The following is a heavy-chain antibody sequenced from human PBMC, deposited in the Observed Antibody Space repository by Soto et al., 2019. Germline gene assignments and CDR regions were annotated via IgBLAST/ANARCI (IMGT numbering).Heavy chain of an antibody. D-gene: IGHD2-8*01. J-gene: IGHJ6*02. CDR3: ARDRSMYYGMDV. V-gene: IGHV1-18*01. Sequence: GASVKVSCKATGYTFTRFGISWVRQAPGQGLEWMGWISAYKSNTNYAQKLQGRVTMTTDTSTSTAYMELRSLTSDDTAVYYCARDRSMYYGMDVWGQGTTVTVSS. CDR2: ISAYKSNT. CDR1: GYTFTRFG.